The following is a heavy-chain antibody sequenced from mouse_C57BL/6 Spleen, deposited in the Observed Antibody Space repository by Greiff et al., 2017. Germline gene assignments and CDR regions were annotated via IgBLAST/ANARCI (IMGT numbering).Heavy chain of an antibody. V-gene: IGHV3-6*01. CDR1: CYSITSGYY. CDR3: AREEYCYGPQFYAMDY. CDR2: ISYDGSN. Sequence: EVKLLESGPGLVKPSQSLSLTCPVTCYSITSGYYWNWIRQFPGNKLEWMGYISYDGSNNYNPSLKNRISITRDTSKNQFFLKLNSVTTEDTATYYSAREEYCYGPQFYAMDYWGQGFSVTV. J-gene: IGHJ4*01. D-gene: IGHD1-1*01.